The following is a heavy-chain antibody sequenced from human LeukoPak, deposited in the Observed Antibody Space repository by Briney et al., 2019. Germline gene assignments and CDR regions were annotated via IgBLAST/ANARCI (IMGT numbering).Heavy chain of an antibody. D-gene: IGHD6-13*01. CDR3: ARDQMNIAAAGAYFDY. J-gene: IGHJ4*02. CDR2: IGAYSGNT. Sequence: ASVKVSCKASGYTFTSFGISWVRQAPGQGLEWMGWIGAYSGNTKYGQKLQGRVTMTTDTSTSIAYMELRSLRSDDAAVYYRARDQMNIAAAGAYFDYWGQGTLVTVSS. CDR1: GYTFTSFG. V-gene: IGHV1-18*01.